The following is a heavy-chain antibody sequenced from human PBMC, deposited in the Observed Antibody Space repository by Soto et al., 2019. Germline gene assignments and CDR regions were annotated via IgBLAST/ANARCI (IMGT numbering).Heavy chain of an antibody. CDR1: SGSISSSNW. Sequence: SETLSLTCAVSSGSISSSNWWSWVRQPPGKGLEWIGEIYHSGSTNYNPSLKSRVTISVDKSKNQFSLKLSSVTAADMAVYYCAIWNPTPQWGAKSGWFDPWGQGTLVTVSS. V-gene: IGHV4-4*02. J-gene: IGHJ5*02. CDR2: IYHSGST. D-gene: IGHD1-1*01. CDR3: AIWNPTPQWGAKSGWFDP.